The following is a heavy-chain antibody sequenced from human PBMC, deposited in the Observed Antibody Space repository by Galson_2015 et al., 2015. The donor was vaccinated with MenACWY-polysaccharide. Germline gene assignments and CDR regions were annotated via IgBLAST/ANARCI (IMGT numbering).Heavy chain of an antibody. CDR1: NGSITSYY. Sequence: SETLSLTCTVSNGSITSYYWSWIRQPAGERLEWIGRIHASGNTTYNPSFKSRVTMSVDMSKNQVSLRLTSVTAADTAVYHCARRSLGNWYFDLWGRGTLVTVSS. CDR3: ARRSLGNWYFDL. CDR2: IHASGNT. J-gene: IGHJ2*01. D-gene: IGHD7-27*01. V-gene: IGHV4-4*07.